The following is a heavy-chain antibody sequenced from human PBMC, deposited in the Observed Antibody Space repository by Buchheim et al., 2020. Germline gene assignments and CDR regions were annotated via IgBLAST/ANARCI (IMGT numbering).Heavy chain of an antibody. D-gene: IGHD2-2*03. Sequence: QVQLVQSGAEVKKPGASVKVSCKASGYTFTSYDINWVRQATGQGLEWMGWMNPNSGNTGYAQKFQGRVTMTRNTSISTAYMELSSLRSEDTAVYYCARGVEIVVVPAATYYYYGMDVWGQGTT. CDR2: MNPNSGNT. CDR3: ARGVEIVVVPAATYYYYGMDV. J-gene: IGHJ6*02. V-gene: IGHV1-8*01. CDR1: GYTFTSYD.